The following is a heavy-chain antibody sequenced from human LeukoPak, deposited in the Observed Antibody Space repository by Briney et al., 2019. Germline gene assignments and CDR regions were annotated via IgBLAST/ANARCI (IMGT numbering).Heavy chain of an antibody. V-gene: IGHV4-39*07. CDR2: IYYNGDT. J-gene: IGHJ5*02. CDR3: ARDFLLGYCSGGSCWFDP. D-gene: IGHD2-15*01. Sequence: SETLSLTCTVSGHSLSSSSYYWGWIRQSPGKGLEWIGSIYYNGDTYYNPSLKSRVTVSIDTPKNQFSLKVNSVTAADTAVYYCARDFLLGYCSGGSCWFDPWGQGTLVTVSS. CDR1: GHSLSSSSYY.